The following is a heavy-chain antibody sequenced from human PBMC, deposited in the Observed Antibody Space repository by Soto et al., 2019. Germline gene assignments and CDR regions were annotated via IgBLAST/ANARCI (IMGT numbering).Heavy chain of an antibody. CDR3: ARGRMGPYYYYGMDV. CDR2: ISHSGST. CDR1: GGSFSGYY. Sequence: PSETLSLTCAVYGGSFSGYYWSWIRQPPGKGLEWIGEISHSGSTNYNPSLKSRVTISVDTSKNQFSLKLSSVTAADTAVYYCARGRMGPYYYYGMDVWGQGTTVTVSS. J-gene: IGHJ6*02. D-gene: IGHD2-8*01. V-gene: IGHV4-34*01.